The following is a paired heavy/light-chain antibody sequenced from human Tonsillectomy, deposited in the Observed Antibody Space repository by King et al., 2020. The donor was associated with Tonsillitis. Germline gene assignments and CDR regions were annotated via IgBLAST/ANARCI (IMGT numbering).Heavy chain of an antibody. CDR3: VREGYYVSGPVFDY. J-gene: IGHJ4*02. CDR1: GYTFTGHD. Sequence: QIQLVQSGTEVKKPGASVKVSCKASGYTFTGHDISWVRQAPGQGLEWMGWISSNNGNTNYAQKFQGRVTLTTDTSTSTAYMELRSLRSDDTAIYFCVREGYYVSGPVFDYWGQGTLVTVSS. D-gene: IGHD3-10*01. CDR2: ISSNNGNT. V-gene: IGHV1-18*04.
Light chain of an antibody. J-gene: IGKJ4*01. CDR1: QSVSSNY. CDR3: QQYGNSPFT. V-gene: IGKV3-20*01. Sequence: EIVLTQSPGTLSLSPGERATLSCRASQSVSSNYLAWFQQKPGQAPRLLIYRASSRATGIPDRFSGSGSGTDFTLTISRLEPEDFAVYYCQQYGNSPFTFGGGTKVESK. CDR2: RAS.